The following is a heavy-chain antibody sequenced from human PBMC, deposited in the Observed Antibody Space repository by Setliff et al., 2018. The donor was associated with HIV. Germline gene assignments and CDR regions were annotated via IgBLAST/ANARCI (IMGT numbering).Heavy chain of an antibody. V-gene: IGHV3-20*04. D-gene: IGHD3-22*01. CDR3: ARGQRHFDSSGYYYGENFDY. CDR2: INWNGGST. J-gene: IGHJ4*02. CDR1: GFTFNDYG. Sequence: GGSLRLSCAASGFTFNDYGMNWVRQAPGKGLEWVSGINWNGGSTGYADSVKGRFTISRDNAKKSLYLQMNSLRAEDTALYYCARGQRHFDSSGYYYGENFDYWGQGTLVTVSS.